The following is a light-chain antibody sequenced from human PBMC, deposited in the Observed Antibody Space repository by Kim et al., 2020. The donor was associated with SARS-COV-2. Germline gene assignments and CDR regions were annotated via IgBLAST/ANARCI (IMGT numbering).Light chain of an antibody. Sequence: DIQMTQSPSTLSASVGDTVTITCRASQSITSWLAWYQQKPGKAPNLLIYKSSTLESGVPSRFSGSGSGTEFTLTISSLQPDDFATYYCQQDNSYSGTFGQGTKVDI. CDR1: QSITSW. V-gene: IGKV1-5*03. CDR2: KSS. J-gene: IGKJ1*01. CDR3: QQDNSYSGT.